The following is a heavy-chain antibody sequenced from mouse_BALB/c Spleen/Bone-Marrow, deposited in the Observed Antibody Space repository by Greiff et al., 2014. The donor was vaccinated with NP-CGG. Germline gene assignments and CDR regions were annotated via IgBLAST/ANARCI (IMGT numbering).Heavy chain of an antibody. CDR1: GFNVKDTY. J-gene: IGHJ4*01. CDR3: TREGHYYGSDAVDY. Sequence: EVQLVESGAELVKPGDSVKLSCTASGFNVKDTYMQWVKQRPEQGLEWIGRIDPANGNTQYDPTFQGKATITTDTSSNTAYLQLSSLTSEDTAVYYCTREGHYYGSDAVDYCGPGPSVPVSS. V-gene: IGHV14-3*02. CDR2: IDPANGNT. D-gene: IGHD1-2*01.